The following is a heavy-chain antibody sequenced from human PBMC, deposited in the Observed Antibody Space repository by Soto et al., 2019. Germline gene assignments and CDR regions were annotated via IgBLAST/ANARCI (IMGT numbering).Heavy chain of an antibody. Sequence: QLQLQESGPGLVKPSQTLSLTCTVSGGSISSGDYYWSWIRQPPGKGLEWIGYIYYSGSTNYNPSLKSRVTISVDTSKNQSSLKLSSVTAAATAVYYCARVRGRLLRFDPWGQGTLVTVSS. J-gene: IGHJ5*02. D-gene: IGHD2-15*01. V-gene: IGHV4-30-4*01. CDR2: IYYSGST. CDR1: GGSISSGDYY. CDR3: ARVRGRLLRFDP.